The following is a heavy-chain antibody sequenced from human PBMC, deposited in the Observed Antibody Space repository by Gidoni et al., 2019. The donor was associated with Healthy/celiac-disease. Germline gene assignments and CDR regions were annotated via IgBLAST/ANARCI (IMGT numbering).Heavy chain of an antibody. J-gene: IGHJ6*02. CDR2: INHSGST. D-gene: IGHD6-13*01. CDR1: GGSFSGYY. Sequence: QVQLQQWGAGLLKPSEPLSLTCAVSGGSFSGYYWSWLRQPPGKGLEWIGEINHSGSTNYNPSLKSRVTISVDTSKNQFSLKLSSVTAADTAVYYCARGGGWWAAAGTNRARYYGMDVWGQGTTVTVSS. V-gene: IGHV4-34*01. CDR3: ARGGGWWAAAGTNRARYYGMDV.